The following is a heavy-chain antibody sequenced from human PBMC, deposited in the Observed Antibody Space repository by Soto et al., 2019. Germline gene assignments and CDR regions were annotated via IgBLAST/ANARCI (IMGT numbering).Heavy chain of an antibody. CDR2: VYNSGST. CDR3: ARARPDTAMAVDY. CDR1: GGSISRYY. Sequence: QVQLQESGPGLVKPSETLSLTCTVSGGSISRYYWSWIRQPPGKGLESIGYVYNSGSTNYNPSLKSRVTLSVDTSKNQFPLKLSSVTAADTAVYYGARARPDTAMAVDYWGQGTLVTVSS. D-gene: IGHD5-18*01. V-gene: IGHV4-59*01. J-gene: IGHJ4*02.